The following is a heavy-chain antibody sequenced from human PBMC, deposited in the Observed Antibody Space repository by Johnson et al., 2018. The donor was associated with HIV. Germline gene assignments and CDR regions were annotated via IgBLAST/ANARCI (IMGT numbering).Heavy chain of an antibody. D-gene: IGHD4-11*01. CDR1: GFTFSSYA. CDR2: ISGSGGST. CDR3: AKFEPVTTVTTGAFDI. Sequence: VQLVESGGGLVQPGGSLRLSCAASGFTFSSYAMSWVRQAPGKGLEWVSAISGSGGSTYYADSVKGRFTISRDNSKNTLYLQMNSLRAEDTAVYYCAKFEPVTTVTTGAFDIWGQGTMVTVSS. J-gene: IGHJ3*02. V-gene: IGHV3-23*04.